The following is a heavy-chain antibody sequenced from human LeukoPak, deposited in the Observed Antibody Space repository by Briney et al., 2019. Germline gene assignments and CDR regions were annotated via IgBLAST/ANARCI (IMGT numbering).Heavy chain of an antibody. J-gene: IGHJ6*04. CDR1: GYSISSGYY. V-gene: IGHV4-38-2*01. CDR3: ARASGSYGSGSYYFYGMDV. Sequence: SETLSLTCAVSGYSISSGYYWGWIRQPPGKGLEWIGSIFHSGSTYYNPSLKSRVNMSVDTSKNQISLKLSSVTAADTAVYYCARASGSYGSGSYYFYGMDVWGKGTTVTVSS. CDR2: IFHSGST. D-gene: IGHD3-10*01.